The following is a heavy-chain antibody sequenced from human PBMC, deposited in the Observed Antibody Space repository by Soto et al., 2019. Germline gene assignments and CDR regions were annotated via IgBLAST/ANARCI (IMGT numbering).Heavy chain of an antibody. CDR1: GFTFSNYA. Sequence: AGGSLRLSCAASGFTFSNYAMSWVRQAPGKGLEWVSAISGSGGNTFYADSVKGRFTISRDNSKNTLYLQMNILRAEDTAVYYCAQDRSTIIVVAMTWGQGTLVTVSS. CDR2: ISGSGGNT. CDR3: AQDRSTIIVVAMT. V-gene: IGHV3-23*01. J-gene: IGHJ5*02. D-gene: IGHD3-22*01.